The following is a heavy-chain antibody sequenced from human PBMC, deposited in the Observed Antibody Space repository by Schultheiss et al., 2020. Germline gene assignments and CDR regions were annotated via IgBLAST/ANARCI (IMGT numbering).Heavy chain of an antibody. D-gene: IGHD6-13*01. CDR2: IWYDGSNK. CDR1: GFTFSSYA. Sequence: GGSLRLSCAASGFTFSSYAMSWVRQAPGKGLEWVAVIWYDGSNKYYADSVKGRFTISRDNSKNTLYLQMNSLRAEDTAVYYCARAFHPAAAGRELFDYWGQGALVTVSS. J-gene: IGHJ4*02. V-gene: IGHV3-33*08. CDR3: ARAFHPAAAGRELFDY.